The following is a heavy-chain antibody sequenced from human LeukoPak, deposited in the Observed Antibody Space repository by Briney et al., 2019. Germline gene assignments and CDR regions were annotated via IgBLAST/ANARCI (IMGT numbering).Heavy chain of an antibody. V-gene: IGHV3-53*01. J-gene: IGHJ6*01. CDR1: GFTVSSNY. CDR3: ARGLVYGDEPLWHYYYGLDV. CDR2: IYNGGST. Sequence: WGTLTLSCAASGFTVSSNYMSWVRQPPGKGLEWVSVIYNGGSTYYADSVKSRCTISRDNSKNTLYLQMDSLRAEDTAVYYCARGLVYGDEPLWHYYYGLDVWGQGTRVTVSS. D-gene: IGHD4-17*01.